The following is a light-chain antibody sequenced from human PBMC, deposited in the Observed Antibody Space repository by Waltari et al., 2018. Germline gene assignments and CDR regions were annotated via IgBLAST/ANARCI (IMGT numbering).Light chain of an antibody. CDR3: CSFAGTYTFTWV. J-gene: IGLJ3*02. CDR2: DVT. CDR1: RSDIGAYNY. V-gene: IGLV2-11*01. Sequence: HSALTQPRSVSASPGQSVTISCIGSRSDIGAYNYVPWYQQHPGQAPKLLISDVTKRPSGVPDRFSGSKSGNTASLVISGLQVEDEADYYCCSFAGTYTFTWVFGGGTTLTVL.